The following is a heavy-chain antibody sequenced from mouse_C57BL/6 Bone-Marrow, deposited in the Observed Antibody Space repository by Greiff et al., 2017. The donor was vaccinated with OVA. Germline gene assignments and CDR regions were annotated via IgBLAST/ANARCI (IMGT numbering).Heavy chain of an antibody. CDR1: GFTFSSYG. Sequence: EVMLVESGGDLVKPGGSLKLSCAASGFTFSSYGMYWVRQTPDKRLEWVATISSGGSYTYYPDSVKGRFTISRDNAKNTLYLQMSSLKSEDTAMYYCAVLGRDYAMDYWGQGTSVTVSS. J-gene: IGHJ4*01. CDR3: AVLGRDYAMDY. D-gene: IGHD4-1*01. V-gene: IGHV5-6*01. CDR2: ISSGGSYT.